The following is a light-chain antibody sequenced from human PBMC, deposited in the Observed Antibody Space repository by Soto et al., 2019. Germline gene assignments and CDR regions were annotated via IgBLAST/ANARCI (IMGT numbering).Light chain of an antibody. CDR3: RSYASSSTWV. V-gene: IGLV2-14*01. CDR1: SSDVGGYNY. Sequence: QSALTQPASVSGSPGQSITISCTGTSSDVGGYNYVTWYQQYPGKAPKLMIYEVSNRPSGVSNRFSASKSGNTASLTISGLQSEDEADYYCRSYASSSTWVFGGGTKVTVL. J-gene: IGLJ3*02. CDR2: EVS.